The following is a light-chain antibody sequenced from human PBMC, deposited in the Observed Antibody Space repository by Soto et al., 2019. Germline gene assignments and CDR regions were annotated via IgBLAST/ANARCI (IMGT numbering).Light chain of an antibody. CDR2: YAS. Sequence: EMVMTQSPATLSVSPGERVTLSCRASESVHRNLAWYQQKPGQGPSLLIYYASTRATGVPDRFTSSGSGTEFTLTIRSLQSEDFGVYHCQHYSNWPPTFGPGTKVEIK. CDR1: ESVHRN. V-gene: IGKV3-15*01. CDR3: QHYSNWPPT. J-gene: IGKJ3*01.